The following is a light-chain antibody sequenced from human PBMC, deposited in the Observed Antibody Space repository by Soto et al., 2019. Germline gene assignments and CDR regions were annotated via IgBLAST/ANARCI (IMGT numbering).Light chain of an antibody. CDR2: DVT. Sequence: QSALTQPASVSGSPGHSITISCTVTSSDIGGYNYVSWYQHHPGKAPKLMIYDVTYRPSGVSNRFSGSKSGDTASLTISGLQAEDEADYYCSSYTSSETLVFGGGTKLTVL. CDR1: SSDIGGYNY. CDR3: SSYTSSETLV. J-gene: IGLJ2*01. V-gene: IGLV2-14*03.